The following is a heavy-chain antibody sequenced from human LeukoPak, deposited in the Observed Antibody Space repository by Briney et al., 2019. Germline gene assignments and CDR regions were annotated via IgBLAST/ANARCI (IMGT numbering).Heavy chain of an antibody. CDR3: ARDGLYSSGWYVWRRSYYYYYMDV. V-gene: IGHV1-69*06. CDR2: IIPIFGTA. CDR1: GGTFSSYA. Sequence: GSSVKVSCKASGGTFSSYAISWVRQAPGQGLEWMGGIIPIFGTANYAQKFQGRVTITADKSTSTAYMELSSLRSEDTAVYYCARDGLYSSGWYVWRRSYYYYYMDVWGKGTTVTVSS. J-gene: IGHJ6*03. D-gene: IGHD6-19*01.